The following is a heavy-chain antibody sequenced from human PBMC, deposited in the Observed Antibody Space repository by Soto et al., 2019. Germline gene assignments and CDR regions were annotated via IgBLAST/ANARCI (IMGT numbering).Heavy chain of an antibody. V-gene: IGHV4-4*01. D-gene: IGHD4-17*01. CDR2: IYDSGST. J-gene: IGHJ5*02. CDR1: GGSISSSNW. CDR3: GRVWTTVTHWFDP. Sequence: QVQLQESGPGLVKPSGTLSLTCAVSGGSISSSNWWSWVRQPPGKGLEWIGEIYDSGSTNYNPSLKRRVALAVNKSKHHSSMKLSSVTAADTAVYCCGRVWTTVTHWFDPWGQGTLVTVSS.